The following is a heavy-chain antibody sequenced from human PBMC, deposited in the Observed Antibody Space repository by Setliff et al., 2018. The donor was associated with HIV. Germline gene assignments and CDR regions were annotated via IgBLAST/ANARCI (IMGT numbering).Heavy chain of an antibody. CDR1: SGSISTYY. CDR2: IYYTGST. J-gene: IGHJ4*02. V-gene: IGHV4-59*01. CDR3: ARAPTHYFDS. Sequence: PSETLSLTCTVSSGSISTYYWTWIRQPPGKGLEYIGYIYYTGSTDYNPSLNGRVTISIDMSKSQFSLKLNSVTAADTAVYYCARAPTHYFDSWGLGALVTVSS.